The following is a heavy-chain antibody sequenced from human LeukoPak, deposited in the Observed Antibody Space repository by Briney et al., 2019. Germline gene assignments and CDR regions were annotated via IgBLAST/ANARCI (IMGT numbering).Heavy chain of an antibody. J-gene: IGHJ4*02. Sequence: KSSETLSLTCAVSGGSISSSNWWSWVRQPPGKGLEWIGEIYHSGSTNYNPSLKSRVTMPVDTSKNQFSLKLSSVTAADTALYYCARGMHGDLYDYWGQGTLVTVSS. V-gene: IGHV4-4*02. CDR2: IYHSGST. D-gene: IGHD4-17*01. CDR3: ARGMHGDLYDY. CDR1: GGSISSSNW.